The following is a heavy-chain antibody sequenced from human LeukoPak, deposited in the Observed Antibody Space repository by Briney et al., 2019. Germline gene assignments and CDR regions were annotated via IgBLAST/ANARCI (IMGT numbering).Heavy chain of an antibody. CDR2: IYSGGST. J-gene: IGHJ4*02. CDR1: GFTVSSNY. D-gene: IGHD3-10*01. Sequence: GGSLRLSCAASGFTVSSNYMSWVRQAPGKGLEWVSVIYSGGSTYYADSVKGRFTISRDNSKNTLYLQMNSLRAEDTAVYYCARVNNGLWFGIDYWGQGTLVTVSS. CDR3: ARVNNGLWFGIDY. V-gene: IGHV3-66*01.